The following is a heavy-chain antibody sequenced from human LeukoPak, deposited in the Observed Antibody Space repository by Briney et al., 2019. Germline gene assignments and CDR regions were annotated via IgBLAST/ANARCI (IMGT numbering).Heavy chain of an antibody. D-gene: IGHD6-19*01. J-gene: IGHJ5*02. CDR2: IYYSGST. V-gene: IGHV4-39*07. Sequence: PSETLSLTCTVSGGSISSSSYYWGWIRQPPGKGLEWIGSIYYSGSTYYNPSLKSRVTISVDTSKNQFSLKLSSVTAADTAVYYCARELGKAVAQNWFDPWGQGTLVTVSS. CDR1: GGSISSSSYY. CDR3: ARELGKAVAQNWFDP.